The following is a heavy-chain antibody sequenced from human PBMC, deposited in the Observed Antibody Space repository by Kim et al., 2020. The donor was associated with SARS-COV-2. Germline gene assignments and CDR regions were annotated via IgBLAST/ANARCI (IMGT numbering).Heavy chain of an antibody. J-gene: IGHJ4*02. CDR2: K. Sequence: KRYGPSLKSRLTITKDTSKTQVVLTMTNMDPVDTATYYCAHSLTRAPFDYWGQGTLVTVSS. V-gene: IGHV2-5*05. CDR3: AHSLTRAPFDY.